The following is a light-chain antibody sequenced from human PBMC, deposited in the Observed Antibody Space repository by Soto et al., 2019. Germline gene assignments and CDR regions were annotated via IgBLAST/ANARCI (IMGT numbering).Light chain of an antibody. J-gene: IGLJ1*01. CDR2: EVS. V-gene: IGLV2-14*01. CDR3: NSHTSGDFRV. CDR1: STDIGAYNH. Sequence: QSALTQPASVSGSPGQSITISCTGTSTDIGAYNHVSWYQHHPGKAPKLIISEVSNRPSGVSNRFSGSKSGYTASLTISGLQAEDEADYYCNSHTSGDFRVFGTGTKGTVL.